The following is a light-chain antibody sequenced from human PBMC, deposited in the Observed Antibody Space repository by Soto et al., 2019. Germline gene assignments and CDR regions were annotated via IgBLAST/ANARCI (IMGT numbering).Light chain of an antibody. CDR3: SSYAGSNTPYV. Sequence: QSVLTQPPSASGSPGQSVTISCTGTSSDVGGYNYVSWYQQHPGKAPKLLIYEVIKRPSGVPDRFSASRSSNTASLTVSGLQAEDEADYYCSSYAGSNTPYVFGTGTKVTVL. J-gene: IGLJ1*01. CDR2: EVI. CDR1: SSDVGGYNY. V-gene: IGLV2-8*01.